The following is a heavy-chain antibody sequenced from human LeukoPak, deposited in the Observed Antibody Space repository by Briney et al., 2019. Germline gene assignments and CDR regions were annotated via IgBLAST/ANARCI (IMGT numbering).Heavy chain of an antibody. CDR2: INAGNGNT. CDR1: GYTFSNYG. V-gene: IGHV1-3*01. J-gene: IGHJ3*02. CDR3: YTGGSSTSRPRPDAFDI. D-gene: IGHD2-2*01. Sequence: GASLKVSCKASGYTFSNYGITWVRQAPGQGLEWMGWINAGNGNTKYSQKFQGRVTITRDTSASTAYMELSGLRSEDTAVYYCYTGGSSTSRPRPDAFDIWGQGTMVTVSS.